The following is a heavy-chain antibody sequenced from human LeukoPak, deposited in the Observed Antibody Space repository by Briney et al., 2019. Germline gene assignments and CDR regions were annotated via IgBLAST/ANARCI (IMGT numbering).Heavy chain of an antibody. CDR1: GFSFSNHV. J-gene: IGHJ6*03. D-gene: IGHD5-24*01. V-gene: IGHV3-30*04. Sequence: GGSLRLSCAAPGFSFSNHVMHWVRQSPGKGLEWVAVISSDGSMKYYTDSIKGRLTISRDNSQNTLYLQMNSLRSEDTAVYYCAKADEYYYYYYYMDGWGKGTTVTVSS. CDR2: ISSDGSMK. CDR3: AKADEYYYYYYYMDG.